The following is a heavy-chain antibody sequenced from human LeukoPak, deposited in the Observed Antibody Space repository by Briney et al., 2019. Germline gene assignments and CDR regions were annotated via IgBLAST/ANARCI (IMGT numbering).Heavy chain of an antibody. Sequence: PSETLSLTCAVSGGSISSGGYSWNWIRQPPGKGLEWIGFIYYSGSTYYNPSLKSRVTISVDTSKNQFSLKLSSVTAADTAVYYCVGGSGRGFEPFDYWGQGTLVTVSS. CDR3: VGGSGRGFEPFDY. CDR2: IYYSGST. V-gene: IGHV4-30-2*03. CDR1: GGSISSGGYS. D-gene: IGHD3-10*01. J-gene: IGHJ4*02.